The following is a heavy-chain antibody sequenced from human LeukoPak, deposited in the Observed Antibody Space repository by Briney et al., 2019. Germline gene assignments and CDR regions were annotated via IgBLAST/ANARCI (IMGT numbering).Heavy chain of an antibody. J-gene: IGHJ3*02. V-gene: IGHV4-59*12. CDR2: IYYSGST. CDR3: ARGGVNAFDI. CDR1: GGSISSYY. Sequence: SETLSLTCTVSGGSISSYYWSWIRQPPGKGLEWIGYIYYSGSTYYNPSLKSRVTISVDRSKNQFSLKLSSVTAADTAVYYCARGGVNAFDIWGQGTMVTVSS. D-gene: IGHD3-10*01.